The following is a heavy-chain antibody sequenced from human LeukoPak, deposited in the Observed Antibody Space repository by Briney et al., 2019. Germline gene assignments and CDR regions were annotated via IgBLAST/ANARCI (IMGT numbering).Heavy chain of an antibody. CDR1: GFTFSSYG. J-gene: IGHJ1*01. V-gene: IGHV3-30*02. CDR3: AKETYCSSTSCRSQYFQH. CDR2: IRYDGSNK. Sequence: GESLKISCAASGFTFSSYGMHWVRQAPGKGLEWVAFIRYDGSNKYYADSVKGRFTISRDNSKNTLYLQMNSLRAEDTAVYYCAKETYCSSTSCRSQYFQHWGQGTLVTVSS. D-gene: IGHD2-2*01.